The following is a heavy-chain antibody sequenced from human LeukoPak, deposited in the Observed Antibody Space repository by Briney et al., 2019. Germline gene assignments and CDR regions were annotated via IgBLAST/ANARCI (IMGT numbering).Heavy chain of an antibody. CDR2: ISSSSSYT. Sequence: GGSLRLSCAASGFTFSDYYMSWIRQAPGKGLEWVSYISSSSSYTNYADSVKGRFTISRDNAKNSLYLQMNSLRAEDTAVYYCAGVFYDFLPGYPRSFDYGGQGPWVTVPS. CDR1: GFTFSDYY. J-gene: IGHJ4*02. D-gene: IGHD3-9*01. CDR3: AGVFYDFLPGYPRSFDY. V-gene: IGHV3-11*06.